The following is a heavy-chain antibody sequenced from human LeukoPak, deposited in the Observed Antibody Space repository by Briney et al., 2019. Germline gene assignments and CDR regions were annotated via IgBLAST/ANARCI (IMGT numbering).Heavy chain of an antibody. J-gene: IGHJ4*02. CDR1: GFTFSSCA. CDR3: AKDQSRVGASDPFDY. CDR2: ISVSGATT. Sequence: PGGSLRLSCAASGFTFSSCAMTWVRQAPGKGLEWVSSISVSGATTYYADSVKGRFTIARDNSNNTLYLQMNSLRAEDKAVYYCAKDQSRVGASDPFDYWGQGMQVGVSS. D-gene: IGHD1-26*01. V-gene: IGHV3-23*01.